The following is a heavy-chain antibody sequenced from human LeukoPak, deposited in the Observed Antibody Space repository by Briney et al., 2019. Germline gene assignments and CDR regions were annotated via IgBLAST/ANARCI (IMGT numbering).Heavy chain of an antibody. CDR3: AGSSGEWAPHAC. J-gene: IGHJ4*02. D-gene: IGHD1-26*01. CDR1: GFIFSGHS. Sequence: GGSLRLSCAASGFIFSGHSMNWVRQAPGKGLEWVSSISSSGSATFYADSVKGRFTISRDNAKNSLYLQMNSLRAEDTAVYYCAGSSGEWAPHACWGQGTLVTVSS. CDR2: ISSSGSAT. V-gene: IGHV3-21*01.